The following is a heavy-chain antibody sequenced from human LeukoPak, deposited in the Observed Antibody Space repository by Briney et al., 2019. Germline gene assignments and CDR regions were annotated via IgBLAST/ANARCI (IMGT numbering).Heavy chain of an antibody. J-gene: IGHJ4*02. CDR3: AKEVRESAWFYFDY. V-gene: IGHV3-23*01. CDR2: IRSSGDST. CDR1: GFTFKTYA. D-gene: IGHD3-10*01. Sequence: GGSLRLSCSASGFTFKTYAMSWVRQAPGRGLEWVSGIRSSGDSTYYADSVKGRFTISRDNSRNTLYLQMNSLSAEDTAVYYCAKEVRESAWFYFDYWGQGTLATVSS.